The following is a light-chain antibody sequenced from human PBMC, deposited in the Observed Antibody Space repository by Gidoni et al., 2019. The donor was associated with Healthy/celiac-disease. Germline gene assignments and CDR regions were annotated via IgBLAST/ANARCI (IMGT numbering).Light chain of an antibody. CDR3: QQSYSTPMYP. CDR1: QSISSY. Sequence: DIQMTQSPSSLSASVGDRVTITCRASQSISSYLNWYQQKPGKAPKLLIYAASSLQSGVPSRFSGSGSGTDFTLTISRLQPEDFATYYCQQSYSTPMYPFGQGTKLEIK. CDR2: AAS. J-gene: IGKJ2*01. V-gene: IGKV1-39*01.